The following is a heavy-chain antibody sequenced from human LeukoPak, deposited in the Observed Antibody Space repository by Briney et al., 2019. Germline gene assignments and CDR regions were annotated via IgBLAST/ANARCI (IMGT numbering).Heavy chain of an antibody. V-gene: IGHV3-74*01. D-gene: IGHD6-13*01. CDR2: INSDGSST. J-gene: IGHJ5*02. Sequence: GGSLRLSCAASGFTFSSYWMHWVRQAPGKGLVWVSRINSDGSSTSYADSVKGRFTISRDNAKNTLYLQMNSPRAEDTAVYYCARELGAAGTEGWFDPWGQGTLVTVSS. CDR1: GFTFSSYW. CDR3: ARELGAAGTEGWFDP.